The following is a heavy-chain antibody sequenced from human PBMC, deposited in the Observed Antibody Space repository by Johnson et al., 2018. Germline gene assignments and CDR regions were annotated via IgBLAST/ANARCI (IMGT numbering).Heavy chain of an antibody. V-gene: IGHV1-69*18. D-gene: IGHD3-10*01. J-gene: IGHJ1*01. CDR2: IIPIFGTP. Sequence: QVQLVQSGAEVKKPGSSVKVSCKASGGTFSRYAISWVRQAPGPGLEWMGSIIPIFGTPNYAQNFQARVTITADESTSTAYMELSSLRTEDTAVYYCVSASGITYPYFQHWGQGTLVTVSS. CDR3: VSASGITYPYFQH. CDR1: GGTFSRYA.